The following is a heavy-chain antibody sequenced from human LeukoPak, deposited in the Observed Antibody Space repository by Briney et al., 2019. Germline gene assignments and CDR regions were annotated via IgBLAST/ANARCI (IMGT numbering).Heavy chain of an antibody. CDR3: ARDSSGYYPYY. V-gene: IGHV1-69*01. D-gene: IGHD3-22*01. CDR2: IIPIFGTA. Sequence: GRSLRLSCAASGFTFSSYAISWVRQAPGQGLEWMGGIIPIFGTANYAQKFQGRVTITADESTSTAYMELSSLRSEDTAVYYCARDSSGYYPYYWGQGTLVTVSS. J-gene: IGHJ4*02. CDR1: GFTFSSYA.